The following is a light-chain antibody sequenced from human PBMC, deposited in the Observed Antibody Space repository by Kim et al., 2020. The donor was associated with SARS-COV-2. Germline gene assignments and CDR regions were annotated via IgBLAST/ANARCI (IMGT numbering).Light chain of an antibody. CDR1: QSVLSNSNNKNF. Sequence: DIVMTQSPDSLVVSLGERAAINCKSRQSVLSNSNNKNFLAWFQQKPGQPPRLLIYWASTRESGVPDRFSGSGSGTDFTLTISSLQAEDVAVYYCQQYYSSPLTFGGGTKVDIK. J-gene: IGKJ4*01. CDR2: WAS. V-gene: IGKV4-1*01. CDR3: QQYYSSPLT.